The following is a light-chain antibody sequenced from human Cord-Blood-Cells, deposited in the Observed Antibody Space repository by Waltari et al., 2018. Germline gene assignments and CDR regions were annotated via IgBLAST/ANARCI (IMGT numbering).Light chain of an antibody. CDR2: DAS. CDR3: QQYNSYSRT. V-gene: IGKV1-5*01. CDR1: QSISSW. Sequence: DIQMTQSPSTLSASVGDRVTITCRASQSISSWLAWYQQKPGKAPKLLIYDASSLESGVPSRFSGIVSGTEFTRTISSLQPDDFATYYCQQYNSYSRTFGQGTKLEIK. J-gene: IGKJ2*01.